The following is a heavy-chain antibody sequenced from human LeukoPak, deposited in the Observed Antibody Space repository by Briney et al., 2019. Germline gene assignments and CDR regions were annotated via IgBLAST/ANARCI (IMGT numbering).Heavy chain of an antibody. D-gene: IGHD6-6*01. CDR3: AKEVSRAAFDY. CDR2: ITWNSGST. J-gene: IGHJ4*02. V-gene: IGHV3-9*01. CDR1: GFTFDDYA. Sequence: PGGSLRLSCAASGFTFDDYAMHWVRQAPGKGLEWVSGITWNSGSTLYADSVKGRFTISRDNAKNSLYLQMNSLRAEDTAVYYCAKEVSRAAFDYWGQGTLVTVSS.